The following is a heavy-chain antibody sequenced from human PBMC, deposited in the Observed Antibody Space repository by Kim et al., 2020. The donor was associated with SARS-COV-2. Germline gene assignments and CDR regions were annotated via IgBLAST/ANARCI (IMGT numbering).Heavy chain of an antibody. D-gene: IGHD1-26*01. CDR3: ASGARYSGSYDY. J-gene: IGHJ4*02. CDR2: IYYSGST. V-gene: IGHV4-61*01. Sequence: SETLSLTCTVSGGSVSSGSYYWSWIRQPPGKGLEWIGYIYYSGSTNYNPSLKSRVTISVDTSKNQFSLKLSSVTAADTAVYYCASGARYSGSYDYWGQGT. CDR1: GGSVSSGSYY.